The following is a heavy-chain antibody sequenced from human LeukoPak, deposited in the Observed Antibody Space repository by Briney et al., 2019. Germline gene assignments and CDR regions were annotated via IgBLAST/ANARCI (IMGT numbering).Heavy chain of an antibody. CDR1: GGSISSGGYS. V-gene: IGHV4-30-4*07. J-gene: IGHJ4*02. CDR3: ARSPRRVTATIYFDY. CDR2: IYYSGST. Sequence: SQTLSLTCAVSGGSISSGGYSWSWIRQPPGKGLEWIGYIYYSGSTYYNPSLKSRVSMSVDTSKNQFSLKLTSVTAADTAVYYCARSPRRVTATIYFDYWGQGTLVTASS. D-gene: IGHD2-21*02.